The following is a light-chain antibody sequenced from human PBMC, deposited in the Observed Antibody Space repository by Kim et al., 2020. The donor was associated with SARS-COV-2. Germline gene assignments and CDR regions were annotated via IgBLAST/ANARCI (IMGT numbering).Light chain of an antibody. V-gene: IGLV3-1*01. Sequence: SYELTQPPSVSVSPGQTASITCSGDKLGDKYACWYQQKPGQSPVLVIYQDSKRPSGIPERFSGSNSGKTATLTISGTQAMDEADYYCQAWESSTVVFGGG. CDR1: KLGDKY. CDR2: QDS. CDR3: QAWESSTVV. J-gene: IGLJ2*01.